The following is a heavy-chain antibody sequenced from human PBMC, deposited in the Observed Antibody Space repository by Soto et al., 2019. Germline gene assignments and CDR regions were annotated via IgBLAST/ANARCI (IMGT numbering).Heavy chain of an antibody. CDR2: ISSNGGST. CDR3: ARGFASLDH. Sequence: EVQLVESGGGLVQPGGSLRLSCAASGLTVSSNYMTWVRQAPGKGLEYVSAISSNGGSTYYANSVKGRFTISRDNSKNTLYLQMGSLRAEDMAVYYSARGFASLDHWVQGTLVSVSS. V-gene: IGHV3-64*01. CDR1: GLTVSSNY. J-gene: IGHJ5*02.